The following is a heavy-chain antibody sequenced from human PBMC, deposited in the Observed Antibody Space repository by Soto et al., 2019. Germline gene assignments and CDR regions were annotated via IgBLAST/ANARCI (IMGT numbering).Heavy chain of an antibody. CDR1: GFTFSSYA. Sequence: GGSLRLSCSASGFTFSSYAMHWVRQAPGKGLEYVSAISSNGGSTYYADSVKGRFTISRDNSKNTLYLQMSSLRAEDTAVYYCVKMPAARTSLYWDFDLWGRGTMVTVSS. V-gene: IGHV3-64D*09. D-gene: IGHD2-2*01. J-gene: IGHJ2*01. CDR2: ISSNGGST. CDR3: VKMPAARTSLYWDFDL.